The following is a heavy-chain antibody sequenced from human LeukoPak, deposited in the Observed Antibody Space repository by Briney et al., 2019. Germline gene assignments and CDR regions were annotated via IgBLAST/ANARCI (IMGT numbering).Heavy chain of an antibody. CDR2: IIGSGGNT. Sequence: GGSLRLSCVASGFTFGNYWMTWVRQAPGKGLEWVSTIIGSGGNTDYADSVKGRFTISRDNSKDTLFLQMDSLRVEDTAVYYCATFCSGGDCYSFAPWGQGTLVTVSS. J-gene: IGHJ5*02. V-gene: IGHV3-23*01. CDR3: ATFCSGGDCYSFAP. D-gene: IGHD2-15*01. CDR1: GFTFGNYW.